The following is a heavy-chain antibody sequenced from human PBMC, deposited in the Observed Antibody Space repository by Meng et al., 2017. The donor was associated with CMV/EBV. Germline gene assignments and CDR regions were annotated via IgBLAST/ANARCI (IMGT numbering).Heavy chain of an antibody. V-gene: IGHV4-34*01. CDR1: IGGYN. Sequence: IGGYNGGGIRQPPGRRLEWIGEINHSGSTNYSPSLQNRVTISVDTSKNQFSLKLSSVTAADTAVYYCARGLHGYSNYWGPYGWFDSWGQGTLVTVSS. CDR3: ARGLHGYSNYWGPYGWFDS. J-gene: IGHJ5*01. D-gene: IGHD4-11*01. CDR2: INHSGST.